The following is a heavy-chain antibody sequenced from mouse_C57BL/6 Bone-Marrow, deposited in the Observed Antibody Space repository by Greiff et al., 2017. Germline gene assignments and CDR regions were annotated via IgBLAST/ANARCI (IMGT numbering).Heavy chain of an antibody. CDR3: TARNYYGSSHWYFDV. D-gene: IGHD1-1*01. CDR1: GFTFSNYW. V-gene: IGHV6-3*01. J-gene: IGHJ1*03. CDR2: IRLKSDNYAT. Sequence: EVMLVESGGGLVQPGGSMKLSCVASGFTFSNYWMNWVRQSPEKGLEWVAQIRLKSDNYATHYAESVKGRFTISRDDSKSSVYLQMNNLRAEDTGIYYCTARNYYGSSHWYFDVWGTGTTVTVSS.